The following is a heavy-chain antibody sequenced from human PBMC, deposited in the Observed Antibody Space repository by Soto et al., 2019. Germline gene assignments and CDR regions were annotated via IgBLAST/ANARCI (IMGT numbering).Heavy chain of an antibody. CDR3: ARVLITYYYDSSGSILGAFDI. V-gene: IGHV4-59*01. Sequence: SETLSLTCSVSGGSINSSYWSWIRQPPGKGLEWIGYIYYSGSTNYNPSLKSRVTISVDTSKNQFSLKLSSVTAADTAVYYCARVLITYYYDSSGSILGAFDIWGQGTMVTVSS. J-gene: IGHJ3*02. CDR2: IYYSGST. D-gene: IGHD3-22*01. CDR1: GGSINSSY.